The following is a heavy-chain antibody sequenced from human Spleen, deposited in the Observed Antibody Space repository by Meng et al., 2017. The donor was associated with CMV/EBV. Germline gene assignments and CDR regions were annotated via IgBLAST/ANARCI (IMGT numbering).Heavy chain of an antibody. CDR1: GGSFSGYY. D-gene: IGHD6-6*01. CDR2: IYYSGST. V-gene: IGHV4-59*01. CDR3: AIAARPDYFDY. J-gene: IGHJ4*02. Sequence: SETLSLTCAVYGGSFSGYYWSWIRQPPGKGLEWIGYIYYSGSTNYNPSLKSRVTISVDTSKNQFSLKLSSVTAADTAVYYCAIAARPDYFDYWGQGTLVTVSS.